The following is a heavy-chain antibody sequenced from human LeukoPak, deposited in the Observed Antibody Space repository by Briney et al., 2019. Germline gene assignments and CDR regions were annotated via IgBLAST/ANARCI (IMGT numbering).Heavy chain of an antibody. D-gene: IGHD6-13*01. J-gene: IGHJ3*01. CDR1: GYTFTGYY. CDR2: INPNSGDT. V-gene: IGHV1-2*02. Sequence: GASVKVSCKASGYTFTGYYMHWVRQAPGQGLEWMGWINPNSGDTNYAQKFQGRVTMARDTSISTAYMELSRLRSDDTAVYYCARANRAATGLDAFDVWGQGTMVTVSS. CDR3: ARANRAATGLDAFDV.